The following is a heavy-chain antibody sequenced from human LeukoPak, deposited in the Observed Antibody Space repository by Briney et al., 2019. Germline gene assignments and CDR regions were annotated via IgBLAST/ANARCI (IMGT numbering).Heavy chain of an antibody. CDR2: FDPEDGET. CDR1: GYTLTELS. J-gene: IGHJ4*02. V-gene: IGHV1-24*01. D-gene: IGHD6-19*01. Sequence: GASVKVSCKVSGYTLTELSMHWVRQAPGKGLEWMGGFDPEDGETIYAQKFQGRVTMTGDTSADTVYMELSSLRSEDTAVYYCATMWARYSSDWSLVDYWGQGTLVTVSS. CDR3: ATMWARYSSDWSLVDY.